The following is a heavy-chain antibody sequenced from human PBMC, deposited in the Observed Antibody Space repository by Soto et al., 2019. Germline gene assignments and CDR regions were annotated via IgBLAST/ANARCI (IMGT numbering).Heavy chain of an antibody. V-gene: IGHV3-11*06. D-gene: IGHD3-10*01. J-gene: IGHJ6*02. CDR1: GFTFSDYY. Sequence: AGGSLRLSCAASGFTFSDYYMSWIRQAPGKGLEWVSYISSSSSYTNYADSVKGRFTISRDNAKNSLYLQMNSLRAEDTAVYYCARDSRPGNVLLCVGELAVAPYYYGMDVWGQGTKVTVS. CDR3: ARDSRPGNVLLCVGELAVAPYYYGMDV. CDR2: ISSSSSYT.